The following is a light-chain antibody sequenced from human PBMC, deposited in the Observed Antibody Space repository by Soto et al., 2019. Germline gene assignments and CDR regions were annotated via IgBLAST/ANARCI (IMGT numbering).Light chain of an antibody. CDR3: HQYGNYGIT. Sequence: ETVMTQSPATLSVSPGERVALSCRASQSVSSGLAWYQQKPGQTPRLLIYDTSNRATGIPARFSGSRSGTDFTLTISRLEPEDFAVYYCHQYGNYGITFGQGTRLEIK. V-gene: IGKV3D-15*01. CDR1: QSVSSG. J-gene: IGKJ5*01. CDR2: DTS.